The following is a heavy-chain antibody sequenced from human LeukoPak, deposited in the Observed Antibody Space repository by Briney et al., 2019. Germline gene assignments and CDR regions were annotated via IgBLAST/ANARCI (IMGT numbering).Heavy chain of an antibody. D-gene: IGHD3-22*01. J-gene: IGHJ4*02. CDR2: IKADGSEE. V-gene: IGHV3-7*03. Sequence: PWGSLRLSCVTSGFSFSNYWMNWVRLAPGKGLEWVAIIKADGSEEHYVDSVRGRFTVSRDNAKNSLYLQMNSLRGEDTAVYYCVKDLARYYDTSGYEYFDYWGQGPPVSVSS. CDR3: VKDLARYYDTSGYEYFDY. CDR1: GFSFSNYW.